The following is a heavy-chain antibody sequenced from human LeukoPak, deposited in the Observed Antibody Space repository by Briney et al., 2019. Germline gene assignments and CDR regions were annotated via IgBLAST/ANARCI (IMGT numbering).Heavy chain of an antibody. CDR3: ARHENDYYDPGNCFGY. Sequence: TSETLSLTCAVYGGSFSGYYWSWIRQPPGKGLEWLGEINHSGSTNYNPSLKSRVTISVDTSKNQFSLKLSSVTAADTAVYYCARHENDYYDPGNCFGYWGQGTLVTVSS. CDR2: INHSGST. J-gene: IGHJ4*02. D-gene: IGHD3-22*01. V-gene: IGHV4-34*01. CDR1: GGSFSGYY.